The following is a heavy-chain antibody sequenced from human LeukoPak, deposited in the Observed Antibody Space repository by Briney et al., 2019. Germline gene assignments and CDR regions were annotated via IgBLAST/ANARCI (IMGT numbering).Heavy chain of an antibody. V-gene: IGHV4-39*01. CDR3: ARHFDF. CDR1: GDSISSSGSY. J-gene: IGHJ4*02. CDR2: ISYSGST. Sequence: SETLSLSCTVSGDSISSSGSYWGWLRQPPGKGLEWIGTISYSGSTYYNPPLKSRVTISVDTSKNLFFLQLNSMTAADTAVYYCARHFDFWGQGTLVTVSS.